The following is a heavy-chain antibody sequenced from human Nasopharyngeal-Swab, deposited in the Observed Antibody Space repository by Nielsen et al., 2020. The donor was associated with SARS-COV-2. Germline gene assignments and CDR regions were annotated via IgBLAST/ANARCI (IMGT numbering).Heavy chain of an antibody. CDR3: AREHYGSGSYDAFDI. D-gene: IGHD3-10*01. V-gene: IGHV4-39*07. J-gene: IGHJ3*02. CDR2: INHSGST. CDR1: GGSISSGGYY. Sequence: SETLSLTCTVSGGSISSGGYYWSWIRQPPGKGLEWIGEINHSGSTNYNPSLKSRVTISVDTSKNQFSLKLSSVTAADTAVYYCAREHYGSGSYDAFDIWGQGTMVTVSS.